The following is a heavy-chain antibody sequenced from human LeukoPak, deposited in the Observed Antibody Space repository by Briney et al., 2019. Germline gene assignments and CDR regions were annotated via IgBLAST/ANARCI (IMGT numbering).Heavy chain of an antibody. J-gene: IGHJ4*02. CDR2: IYYSGSI. D-gene: IGHD5-24*01. CDR1: GGSIRSSNHY. CDR3: ARQILFHSERWLQFFDY. Sequence: SETLSLTCAVSGGSIRSSNHYWGWIRQPPGKGLEWIGSIYYSGSIYYNPSLKSRVTISVDTSKNQFSLKLSSVTAADTAVYYCARQILFHSERWLQFFDYWGQGILVTVSS. V-gene: IGHV4-39*01.